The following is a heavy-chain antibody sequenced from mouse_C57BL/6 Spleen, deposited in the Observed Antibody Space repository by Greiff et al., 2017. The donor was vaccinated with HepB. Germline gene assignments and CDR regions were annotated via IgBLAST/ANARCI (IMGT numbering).Heavy chain of an antibody. CDR3: AIYTTDVDWYFDV. CDR2: INPSNGGT. Sequence: VQLQQSGTELVKPGASVKLSCKASGYTFTSYWMHWVKQRPGQGLEWIGNINPSNGGTKYNQKFKSKATLTVDKSSSTAYMQLSSLTSEASAVYYCAIYTTDVDWYFDVWGTGTTVTVSS. D-gene: IGHD1-1*01. J-gene: IGHJ1*03. CDR1: GYTFTSYW. V-gene: IGHV1-53*01.